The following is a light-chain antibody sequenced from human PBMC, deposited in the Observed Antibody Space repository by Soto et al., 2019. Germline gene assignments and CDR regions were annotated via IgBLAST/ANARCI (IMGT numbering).Light chain of an antibody. CDR1: SSDVDTYKY. CDR2: EVS. V-gene: IGLV2-14*01. Sequence: QSALTQPASVSGSPGQSIILSCPGTSSDVDTYKYVSWYQQHPGKAPKLMIYEVSHRPSGVSDRFSGSKSGNTASLTISGLQAEDEADYYCCSYAGSTTRVLFGGGTKLTVL. J-gene: IGLJ2*01. CDR3: CSYAGSTTRVL.